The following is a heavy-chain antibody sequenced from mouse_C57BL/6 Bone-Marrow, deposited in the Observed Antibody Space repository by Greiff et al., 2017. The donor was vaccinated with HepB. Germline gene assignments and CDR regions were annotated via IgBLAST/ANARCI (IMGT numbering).Heavy chain of an antibody. CDR2: IDPSDSYT. CDR3: AREGRQLRLPWFAY. Sequence: VQLQQPGAELVKPGASVKLSCKASGYTFTSYWMQWVKQRPGQGLEWIGEIDPSDSYTNYNQKFKGKATLTVDTSSSTAYMQLSSLTSEDSAVYYCAREGRQLRLPWFAYWGQGTLVTVSA. V-gene: IGHV1-50*01. D-gene: IGHD3-2*02. CDR1: GYTFTSYW. J-gene: IGHJ3*01.